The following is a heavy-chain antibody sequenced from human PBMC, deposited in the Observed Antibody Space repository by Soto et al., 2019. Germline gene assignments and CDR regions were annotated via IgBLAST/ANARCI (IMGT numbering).Heavy chain of an antibody. V-gene: IGHV1-3*05. CDR1: GYTFTSYA. CDR2: INAGNGNT. Sequence: QVQLVQSGAEEKKPGASVKVSCKASGYTFTSYAMHWVRQAPGQRLEWMGWINAGNGNTKYSQKFQVRVTITRATAARTASMELCSLRSEATAVYYCASDPSYDGMDVWGQGTTVTVSS. J-gene: IGHJ6*02. CDR3: ASDPSYDGMDV.